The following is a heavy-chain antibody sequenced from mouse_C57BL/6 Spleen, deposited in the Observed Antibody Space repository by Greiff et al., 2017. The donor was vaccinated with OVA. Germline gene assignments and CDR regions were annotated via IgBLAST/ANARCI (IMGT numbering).Heavy chain of an antibody. J-gene: IGHJ2*01. CDR2: ISNLAYSI. CDR1: GFTFSDYG. Sequence: EVKLMESGGGLVQPGGSLKLSCAASGFTFSDYGMAWVRQAPRKGPEWVAFISNLAYSIYYADTVTGRFTISRENAKNTLYLEMSSLRSEDTAMYYCASQIDGHRGYFDYWGQGTTLTVSS. V-gene: IGHV5-15*01. D-gene: IGHD2-3*01. CDR3: ASQIDGHRGYFDY.